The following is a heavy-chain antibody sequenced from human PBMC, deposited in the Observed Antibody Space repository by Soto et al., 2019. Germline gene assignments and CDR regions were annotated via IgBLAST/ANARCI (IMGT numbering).Heavy chain of an antibody. Sequence: SETLSLTCTVSGGSMRSDYWSWIRQPPGKGLEWIAYIHYSGNTYYNPSLKSRITISMDTSKNSLYLQMNSLRAEDTAVFYCARDPDPWGVDGVLDYWGQGTLVTVSS. J-gene: IGHJ4*02. V-gene: IGHV4-59*12. CDR2: IHYSGNT. D-gene: IGHD3-16*01. CDR3: ARDPDPWGVDGVLDY. CDR1: GGSMRSDY.